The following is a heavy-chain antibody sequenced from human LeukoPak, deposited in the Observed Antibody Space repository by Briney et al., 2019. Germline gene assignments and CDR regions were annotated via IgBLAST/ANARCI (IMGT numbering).Heavy chain of an antibody. CDR3: TTLGYHLDS. CDR1: GFDFGAYE. V-gene: IGHV3-48*03. D-gene: IGHD3-22*01. Sequence: GGSLRLSCAASGFDFGAYEMNWVRQAPGKGLEWVAYFAGSDTTKYYADSVRGRFTISRNNAKKSLYLQMNSLRAEDTALYYCTTLGYHLDSWGQGTLVTVSS. CDR2: FAGSDTTK. J-gene: IGHJ4*02.